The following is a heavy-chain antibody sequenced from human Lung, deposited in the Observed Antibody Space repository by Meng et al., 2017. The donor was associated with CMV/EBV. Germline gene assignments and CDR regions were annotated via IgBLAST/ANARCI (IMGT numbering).Heavy chain of an antibody. CDR1: GYTFGSYG. CDR2: FVNYRDT. D-gene: IGHD3-10*01. CDR3: VKGTPGRSYCDY. J-gene: IGHJ4*02. Sequence: QVNLLQSGPEVKKPGASVRVSCKASGYTFGSYGICWVRQAPGLGLEWMGWFVNYRDTYPAPKFQDRVTMTTDTHTNTVIMELRSLTSDDTAVYYCVKGTPGRSYCDYWGQGTLVTVSS. V-gene: IGHV1-18*01.